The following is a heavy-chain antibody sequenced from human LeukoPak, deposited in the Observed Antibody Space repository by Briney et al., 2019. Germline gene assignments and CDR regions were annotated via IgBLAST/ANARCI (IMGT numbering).Heavy chain of an antibody. J-gene: IGHJ4*02. CDR3: ARPISGWYYFDY. CDR1: GGSISSSSYY. V-gene: IGHV4-39*01. D-gene: IGHD6-19*01. Sequence: SETLSLTCTVSGGSISSSSYYWGWIRQPPGKGLEWIGSIYYSGSTYYNPSLKSRVTISVDTSKNQFSLKLSSVTAAETAVYYCARPISGWYYFDYWGQGTLVTVSS. CDR2: IYYSGST.